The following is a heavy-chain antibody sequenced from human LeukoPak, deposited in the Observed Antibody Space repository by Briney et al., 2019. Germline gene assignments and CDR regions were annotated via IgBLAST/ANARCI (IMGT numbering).Heavy chain of an antibody. CDR3: ARVAPVADSGYFRH. Sequence: SETLSLTCTVSGGSISSSSYYWGWIRQPPGKGLEWIGSIYYSGSTYYNPSLKSRDTISVDTSKNQFSLKLSSVTAADTAVYYCARVAPVADSGYFRHWGQGTLVIVSS. J-gene: IGHJ1*01. CDR2: IYYSGST. D-gene: IGHD6-19*01. CDR1: GGSISSSSYY. V-gene: IGHV4-39*01.